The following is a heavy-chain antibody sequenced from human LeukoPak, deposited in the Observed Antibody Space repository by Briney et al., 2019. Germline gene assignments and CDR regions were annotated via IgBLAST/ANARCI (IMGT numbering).Heavy chain of an antibody. V-gene: IGHV4-61*05. Sequence: PSETLSLTCTVSGGSISSTNYYWSWIRQSPGKGLEWIAYIYYGGNTNYNPSLKSRVTISVDTSTNQFSLRLSSVTAADTAVYYCARQIQGLAHQEFDLWGQGTLVTVSS. D-gene: IGHD6-19*01. CDR1: GGSISSTNYY. J-gene: IGHJ4*02. CDR2: IYYGGNT. CDR3: ARQIQGLAHQEFDL.